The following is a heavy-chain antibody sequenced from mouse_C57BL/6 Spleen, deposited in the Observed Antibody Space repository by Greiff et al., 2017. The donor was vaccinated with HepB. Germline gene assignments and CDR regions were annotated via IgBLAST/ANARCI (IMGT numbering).Heavy chain of an antibody. CDR1: GYSFTDYN. J-gene: IGHJ2*01. Sequence: EVQLQQSGPELVKPGASVKISCKASGYSFTDYNMNWVKQSNGKSLEWIGVINPNYGTTSYNQKFKGKASLTVDQSSSTAYMQLNSLTSDDSAVYYCARSTAQAMGLYFDYWGQGTTLTVAS. CDR2: INPNYGTT. V-gene: IGHV1-39*01. CDR3: ARSTAQAMGLYFDY. D-gene: IGHD3-2*02.